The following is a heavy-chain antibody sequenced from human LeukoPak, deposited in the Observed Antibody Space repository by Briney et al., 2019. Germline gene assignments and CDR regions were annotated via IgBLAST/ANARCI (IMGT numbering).Heavy chain of an antibody. Sequence: SQTLSLTCTVSGGALISGGYSWNWIRQPPGKGLEWIGCIYERGPAYYNPSLKSRFTISVDTVKNQFFLNVTSMTAADTAVYYCARSRQGSGLFSFWGQGTLVAVSS. CDR3: ARSRQGSGLFSF. CDR2: IYERGPA. D-gene: IGHD2-15*01. V-gene: IGHV4-30-2*01. J-gene: IGHJ4*02. CDR1: GGALISGGYS.